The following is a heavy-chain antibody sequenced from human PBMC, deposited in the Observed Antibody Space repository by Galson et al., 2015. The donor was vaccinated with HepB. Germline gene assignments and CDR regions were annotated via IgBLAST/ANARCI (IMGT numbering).Heavy chain of an antibody. CDR2: ISGSSNTI. CDR3: ARGRYYDSSGHDF. J-gene: IGHJ4*02. D-gene: IGHD3-22*01. Sequence: SLRLSCAASGFTFSSYSMSWVRQAPGKGLEWVSYISGSSNTIYYADSVKGRFIISRDNAKNSLYLQMNSLRAEDTAVYYCARGRYYDSSGHDFWGQGTLVTVSS. CDR1: GFTFSSYS. V-gene: IGHV3-48*01.